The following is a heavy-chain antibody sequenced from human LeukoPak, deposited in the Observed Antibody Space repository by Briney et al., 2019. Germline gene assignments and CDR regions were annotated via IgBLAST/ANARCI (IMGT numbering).Heavy chain of an antibody. D-gene: IGHD3-3*01. CDR2: IYYSGST. CDR1: GGSISSSSYY. J-gene: IGHJ6*03. V-gene: IGHV4-39*01. CDR3: ASRKVRFLDPHVRPYYYYYYMDV. Sequence: SETLSLTCTVSGGSISSSSYYWGWIRQPPGKGLEWIGSIYYSGSTYYNPSLKSRVTISVDTSKNQFSLKLSSVTAADTAVYYCASRKVRFLDPHVRPYYYYYYMDVWGKGTTVTVSS.